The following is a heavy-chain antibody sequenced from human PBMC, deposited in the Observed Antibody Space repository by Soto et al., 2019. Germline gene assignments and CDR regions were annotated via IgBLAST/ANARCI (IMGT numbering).Heavy chain of an antibody. CDR1: GGSINSGGYY. J-gene: IGHJ5*02. Sequence: PSETLSLTCTVSGGSINSGGYYWSWIRQHPGKGLEWIGYIYYSGSTYYNPSLKSRVTISVDTSKNQFSLKLSSVTAADTAVYYCARGGYCSSTSCYRASSPRPWWAFDPWGQGTLVTVSS. D-gene: IGHD2-2*02. CDR2: IYYSGST. V-gene: IGHV4-31*03. CDR3: ARGGYCSSTSCYRASSPRPWWAFDP.